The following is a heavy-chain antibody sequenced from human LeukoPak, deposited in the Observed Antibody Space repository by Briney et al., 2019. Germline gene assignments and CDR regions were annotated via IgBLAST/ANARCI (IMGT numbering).Heavy chain of an antibody. CDR1: GFTFSSYS. CDR3: ARATTVTTYPFDY. V-gene: IGHV3-21*01. D-gene: IGHD4-17*01. J-gene: IGHJ4*02. Sequence: GSLRLSCAASGFTFSSYSMNWVRQAPGKGLEWVSSISSSSSYIYYADSVKGRLTISRDNAKNSLYLQMNSLRAEDTAVYYCARATTVTTYPFDYWGQGTLVTVSS. CDR2: ISSSSSYI.